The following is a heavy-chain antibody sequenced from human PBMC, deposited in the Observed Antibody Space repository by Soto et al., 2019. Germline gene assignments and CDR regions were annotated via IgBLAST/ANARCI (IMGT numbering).Heavy chain of an antibody. CDR2: ISGSGGST. V-gene: IGHV3-23*01. Sequence: GGSLRLSCAASGFTFSSYAMNWVRQAPGKGLEWVSCISGSGGSTYSADSVEGRFTISRDNSKDTLYLQMNSLRAEDTAVYYCAKGTSGINSAFDIWGQGTMVTVS. J-gene: IGHJ3*02. CDR1: GFTFSSYA. CDR3: AKGTSGINSAFDI. D-gene: IGHD1-26*01.